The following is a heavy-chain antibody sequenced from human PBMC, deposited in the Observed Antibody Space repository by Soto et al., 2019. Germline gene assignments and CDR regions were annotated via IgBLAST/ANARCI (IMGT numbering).Heavy chain of an antibody. J-gene: IGHJ6*03. CDR2: INPSGGST. V-gene: IGHV1-46*03. D-gene: IGHD2-15*01. CDR1: GYTFTSYY. Sequence: GASVKVSCKASGYTFTSYYMHWVRQAPGQGLEWMGIINPSGGSTSYAQKFQGRVTMTRDTSTSTVYMELSSLRSEDTAVYYCARSSRDAYCSGGSCYSYYYYMDVWGKGTTVTVSS. CDR3: ARSSRDAYCSGGSCYSYYYYMDV.